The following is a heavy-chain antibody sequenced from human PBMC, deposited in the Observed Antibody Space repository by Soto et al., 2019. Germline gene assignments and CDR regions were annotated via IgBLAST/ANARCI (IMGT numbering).Heavy chain of an antibody. V-gene: IGHV3-72*01. D-gene: IGHD3-10*01. Sequence: GGSLRLSCAASGFTFSDHYMDWVRQAPGKGLEWVGRTRNKANSYTTEYAASVKGRFTISRDDSKNSLYLQMNSLKTEDTAVYYCASLEYGSGSYSYMDVWGKGTTVTVSS. CDR3: ASLEYGSGSYSYMDV. CDR1: GFTFSDHY. CDR2: TRNKANSYTT. J-gene: IGHJ6*03.